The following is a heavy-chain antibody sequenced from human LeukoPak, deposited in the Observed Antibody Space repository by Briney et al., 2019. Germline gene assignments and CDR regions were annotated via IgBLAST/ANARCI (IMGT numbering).Heavy chain of an antibody. CDR1: GGSFSGYY. Sequence: SETLSLTCAVYGGSFSGYYWSWIRQPPGKGLEWIGEINHSGSTNYNPSLKSRVTISVDTSKNQFSLKLSSVTAADTAVYYCARAGGTYYYDSNGYYRLRFHYWAQGTLVTVSS. V-gene: IGHV4-34*01. J-gene: IGHJ4*02. D-gene: IGHD3-22*01. CDR3: ARAGGTYYYDSNGYYRLRFHY. CDR2: INHSGST.